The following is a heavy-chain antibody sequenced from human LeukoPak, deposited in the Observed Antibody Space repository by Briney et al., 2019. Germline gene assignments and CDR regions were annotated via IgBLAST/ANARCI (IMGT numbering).Heavy chain of an antibody. Sequence: GESLRLSCAASGFMFNTYAMKWVRQAPGKGLEWVSSISSSSSYIYYADSVKGRFTISRDNAKNSLYLQMNSLRAEDTAVYYCAREPYYYDSSGYISDYWGQGTLVTVSS. D-gene: IGHD3-22*01. CDR1: GFMFNTYA. CDR3: AREPYYYDSSGYISDY. J-gene: IGHJ4*02. V-gene: IGHV3-21*04. CDR2: ISSSSSYI.